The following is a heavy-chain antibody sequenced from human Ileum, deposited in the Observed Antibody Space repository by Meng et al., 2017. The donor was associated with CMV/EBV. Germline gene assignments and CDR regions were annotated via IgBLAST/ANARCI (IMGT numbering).Heavy chain of an antibody. J-gene: IGHJ4*02. CDR1: GDSIKRSLYF. D-gene: IGHD3/OR15-3a*01. CDR2: LYYSGIT. Sequence: SETLSPTCTVPGDSIKRSLYFRGRVRQPPGKGLEWIGSLYYSGITYSNPSLKSRVTMSADASKNQFSLGLSSVTVADTALYYCVRDNRFLDLLSGRCEGSWPCNYFDRWGQGTLVTVSS. CDR3: VRDNRFLDLLSGRCEGSWPCNYFDR. V-gene: IGHV4-39*07.